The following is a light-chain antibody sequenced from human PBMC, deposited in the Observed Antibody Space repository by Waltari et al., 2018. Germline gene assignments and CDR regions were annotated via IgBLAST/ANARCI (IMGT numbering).Light chain of an antibody. CDR1: SSDIGGYNY. CDR2: DVS. CDR3: SSYSTNSAHV. Sequence: QSALTQPASVSGSPGQSITISCTGTSSDIGGYNYVSWYQQHPCKAPKLLIYDVSKRTSGVSNRVSGSKSGNTACLCISGLQADDEAEYYCSSYSTNSAHVFGAGTKVT. V-gene: IGLV2-14*03. J-gene: IGLJ1*01.